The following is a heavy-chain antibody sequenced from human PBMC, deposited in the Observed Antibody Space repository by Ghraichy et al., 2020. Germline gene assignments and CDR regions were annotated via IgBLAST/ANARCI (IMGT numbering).Heavy chain of an antibody. Sequence: GESLNISCAASGFTFSNYAMTWVRQAPGKGLEWVSAIGGADGSTYYADSVTGRFTISRDNSKNTLYLHMQSLRAEDTAIYYCAKEANSGYWYYFDHWGQGTPVTVSS. J-gene: IGHJ4*02. D-gene: IGHD6-25*01. CDR1: GFTFSNYA. CDR3: AKEANSGYWYYFDH. V-gene: IGHV3-23*01. CDR2: IGGADGST.